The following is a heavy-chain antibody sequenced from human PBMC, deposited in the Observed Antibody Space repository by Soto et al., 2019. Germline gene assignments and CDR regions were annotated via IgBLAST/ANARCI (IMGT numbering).Heavy chain of an antibody. Sequence: EVQLVESGGGLVQPGGSLRLSCAASGFTFSSYAMSWVRQAPGKGLEWVSAISGSGGSTYYADSVKGRFTISRDNSKNTLYLQMNSLRAEDTAVYYCAKDISMGDDIFTGYYPGDYGMDVWGPGTTVTVSS. J-gene: IGHJ6*02. CDR2: ISGSGGST. CDR3: AKDISMGDDIFTGYYPGDYGMDV. V-gene: IGHV3-23*04. D-gene: IGHD3-9*01. CDR1: GFTFSSYA.